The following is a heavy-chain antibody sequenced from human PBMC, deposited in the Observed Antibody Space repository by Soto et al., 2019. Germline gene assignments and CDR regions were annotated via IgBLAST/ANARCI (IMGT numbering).Heavy chain of an antibody. Sequence: PGGSLRLSCAASGFTFSSYWMSWVRQAPGKGLEWVANIKQDGSEKYYVDSVKGRFTISRDNAKNSLYLQMNSLRAEDTAVYYCARQPYYYGSGSYYGYYYGMDVWGQGTTVPVSS. CDR3: ARQPYYYGSGSYYGYYYGMDV. D-gene: IGHD3-10*01. V-gene: IGHV3-7*01. CDR2: IKQDGSEK. J-gene: IGHJ6*02. CDR1: GFTFSSYW.